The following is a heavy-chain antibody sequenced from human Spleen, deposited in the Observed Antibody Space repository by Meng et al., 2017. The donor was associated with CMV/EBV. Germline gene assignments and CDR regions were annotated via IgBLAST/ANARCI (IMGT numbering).Heavy chain of an antibody. CDR2: ISSSGSTI. Sequence: GESLKISCAASGFTFSSYEMNWVRQAPGKGLEWVSYISSSGSTIYYADSVKGRFTISRDNAKNSLYLQMNSLRAEDTAVYYCARELTYYYGSPLDYWGQGTLVTVSS. D-gene: IGHD3-10*01. CDR3: ARELTYYYGSPLDY. J-gene: IGHJ4*02. V-gene: IGHV3-48*03. CDR1: GFTFSSYE.